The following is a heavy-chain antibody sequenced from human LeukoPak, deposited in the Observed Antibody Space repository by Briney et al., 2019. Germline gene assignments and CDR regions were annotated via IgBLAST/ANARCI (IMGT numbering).Heavy chain of an antibody. D-gene: IGHD3-10*01. CDR2: IRSGGST. CDR1: GFTVSSSY. J-gene: IGHJ3*01. Sequence: SGGSLRLSCAAPGFTVSSSYMTWVRQAPGKGLEWVSVIRSGGSTVYADSVKGRFTISRDNSKNTLYLQLNSLRAEDTAVYYCAREGSGRTAYNDGLDVWGQGTMVTVSS. V-gene: IGHV3-53*01. CDR3: AREGSGRTAYNDGLDV.